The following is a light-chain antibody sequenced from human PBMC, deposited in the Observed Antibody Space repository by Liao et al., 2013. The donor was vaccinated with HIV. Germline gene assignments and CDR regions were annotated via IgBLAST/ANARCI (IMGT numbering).Light chain of an antibody. V-gene: IGLV3-1*01. Sequence: SYELTQPPSVSVSPGQTASITCSGDKLGNKYTSWYLQRPGQSPVLIIYQHTERPSGIPDRFSASTSGNAATLTISGTQAVDEAAYYCQAWDSTIGVFGGGTKLTVL. CDR1: KLGNKY. J-gene: IGLJ3*02. CDR3: QAWDSTIGV. CDR2: QHT.